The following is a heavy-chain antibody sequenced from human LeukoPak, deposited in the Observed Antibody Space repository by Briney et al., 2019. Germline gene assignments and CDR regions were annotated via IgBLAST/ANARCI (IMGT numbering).Heavy chain of an antibody. J-gene: IGHJ4*02. Sequence: SETLSLTCTVSGGSISSYYWSWIRQPAGKGLEWIGRINTSGSTNYNPSLKSRVTMSVDTSKNQFSLKVSSVTAADTAVYYCAKESAPLESRMLDYWGQGTLVTVSS. D-gene: IGHD1-1*01. V-gene: IGHV4-4*07. CDR2: INTSGST. CDR1: GGSISSYY. CDR3: AKESAPLESRMLDY.